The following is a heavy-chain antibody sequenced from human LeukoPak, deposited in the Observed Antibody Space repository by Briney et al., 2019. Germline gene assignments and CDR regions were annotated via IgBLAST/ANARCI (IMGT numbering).Heavy chain of an antibody. CDR2: INNSGGTI. J-gene: IGHJ6*03. D-gene: IGHD3-9*01. V-gene: IGHV3-11*04. CDR1: GFTFSDYY. Sequence: GGSLRLSCAASGFTFSDYYMSWIRQAPGKGLEWVSYINNSGGTIYYADSVKGRFTISRDNAKNSLYLQMNSLRAEDTAVYYCARDNYDILTGQGYYMDVWGKGTTVTISS. CDR3: ARDNYDILTGQGYYMDV.